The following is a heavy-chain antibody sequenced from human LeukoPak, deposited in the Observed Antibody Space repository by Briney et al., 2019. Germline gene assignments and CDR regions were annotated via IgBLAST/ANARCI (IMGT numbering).Heavy chain of an antibody. Sequence: PSETLSLTCTVSGGSISSYYCSWIRQPPGKGLEWIGYIYYSGSTNYNPSLKSRVTISVDTSKNQFSLKLSSVTAADTAVYYCARGNYDSSGYPGNWYFDLWGRGTLVTVSS. CDR1: GGSISSYY. CDR2: IYYSGST. D-gene: IGHD3-22*01. CDR3: ARGNYDSSGYPGNWYFDL. J-gene: IGHJ2*01. V-gene: IGHV4-59*01.